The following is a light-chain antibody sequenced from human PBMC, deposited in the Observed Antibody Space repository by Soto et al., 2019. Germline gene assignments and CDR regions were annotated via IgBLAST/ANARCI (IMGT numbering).Light chain of an antibody. V-gene: IGKV1D-16*01. Sequence: DIQMTQSPSSLSASVGDRVTITCRASQDITTWLAWYQQKPKKAPRPLIYAASSVQSGVPSRFSGSGFGTEFILTISSLQPEDFATYYCQQYNSYPLTFGGGTNVEIK. CDR1: QDITTW. CDR2: AAS. CDR3: QQYNSYPLT. J-gene: IGKJ4*01.